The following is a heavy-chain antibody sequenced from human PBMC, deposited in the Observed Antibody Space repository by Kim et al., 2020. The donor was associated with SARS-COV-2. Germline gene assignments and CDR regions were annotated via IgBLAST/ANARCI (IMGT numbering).Heavy chain of an antibody. D-gene: IGHD3-10*01. CDR2: INHSGST. V-gene: IGHV4-34*01. CDR1: GGSFSGYY. Sequence: SETLSLTCAVYGGSFSGYYCSWIRQPPGKGLEWIGEINHSGSTNYNPSLKSRVTISVDTSKNQFSLKLSSVTAADTAVYYCARGRYRGSGLRGYFDYWG. CDR3: ARGRYRGSGLRGYFDY. J-gene: IGHJ4*01.